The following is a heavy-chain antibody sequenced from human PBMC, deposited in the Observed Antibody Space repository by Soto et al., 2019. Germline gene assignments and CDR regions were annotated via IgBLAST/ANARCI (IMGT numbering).Heavy chain of an antibody. CDR1: GYTFASYA. J-gene: IGHJ6*02. Sequence: ASVKVSCKASGYTFASYAISWLRQAPGQGLEWMGWISTYNGDTNDAPKFQDRVTMTIDRSTSTAYMELRSLRSDDAAVYYCARAGAAPYYYYGMDVWGQGTRVTV. V-gene: IGHV1-18*01. CDR3: ARAGAAPYYYYGMDV. CDR2: ISTYNGDT. D-gene: IGHD2-15*01.